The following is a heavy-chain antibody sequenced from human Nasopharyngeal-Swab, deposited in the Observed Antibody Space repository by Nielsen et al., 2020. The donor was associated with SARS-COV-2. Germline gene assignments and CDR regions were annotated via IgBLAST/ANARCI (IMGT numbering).Heavy chain of an antibody. CDR2: ITAGNGNA. J-gene: IGHJ6*03. CDR3: ARAAIYCSGSNCSSNYYYYMDV. V-gene: IGHV1-3*01. D-gene: IGHD2-15*01. Sequence: ASVKVSGKASGYTFTSHALNWERQAPGQRRERMGGITAGNGNANYSQKFQDRVTITRDTSASTAYMELTSLRSEDTAGYYCARAAIYCSGSNCSSNYYYYMDVWGKGATVTVSS. CDR1: GYTFTSHA.